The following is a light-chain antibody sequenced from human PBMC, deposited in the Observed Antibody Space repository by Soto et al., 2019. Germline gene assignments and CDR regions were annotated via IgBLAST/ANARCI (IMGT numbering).Light chain of an antibody. CDR3: QQYGGSPIT. V-gene: IGKV3-20*01. CDR2: GAS. CDR1: QSVSSIY. J-gene: IGKJ5*01. Sequence: EIVLTQSPGTLSLSPGERATLSCRASQSVSSIYLAWYQQKPGQAPRLLIYGASSRATGIADRFSGSGSGTDFTLTISRLEPEDFAVYYCQQYGGSPITFGQGTRLEIK.